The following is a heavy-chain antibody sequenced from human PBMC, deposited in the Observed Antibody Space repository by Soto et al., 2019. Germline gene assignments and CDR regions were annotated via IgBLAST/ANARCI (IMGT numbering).Heavy chain of an antibody. CDR2: ISSSSSYI. D-gene: IGHD2-8*01. CDR1: GFTFRSST. CDR3: ARDLGEMYAI. V-gene: IGHV3-21*01. J-gene: IGHJ4*02. Sequence: PGGSLRLSCAGSGFTFRSSTMSWVRQAPGKGLEWVSSISSSSSYIYYADSLKGRFTISRDNAKNSLYLQLSSLRAEGTAVYYCARDLGEMYAIWGQGTLVTVSS.